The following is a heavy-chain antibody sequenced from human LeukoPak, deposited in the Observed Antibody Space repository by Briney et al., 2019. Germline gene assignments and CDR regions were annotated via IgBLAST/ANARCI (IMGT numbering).Heavy chain of an antibody. CDR1: GFTFSSYA. CDR2: ISGSGGST. D-gene: IGHD3-3*01. J-gene: IGHJ4*02. V-gene: IGHV3-23*01. Sequence: SGGSLRLSCAASGFTFSSYAMSWVRQAPGKGLEWVSAISGSGGSTYYADSVKGRFTISRVNSKNTLYLQMNSLRAEDTAVYYCAKSPSDFWSGYPLDYWGQGTLVTVSS. CDR3: AKSPSDFWSGYPLDY.